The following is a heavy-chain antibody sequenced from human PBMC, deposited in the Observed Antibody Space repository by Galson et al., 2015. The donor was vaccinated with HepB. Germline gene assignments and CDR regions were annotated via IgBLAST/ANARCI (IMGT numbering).Heavy chain of an antibody. Sequence: QSGAEVKKPGASVKVSCKASGYTFTSYGISWVRQAPGQGLEWMGWISAYNGKINYAEKFQGRVTMTTDTSTSTAYMELRSLRSDDTAVYYCARVHNPASTVDLIDYWGQGTLVTVSS. CDR3: ARVHNPASTVDLIDY. CDR2: ISAYNGKI. V-gene: IGHV1-18*01. D-gene: IGHD1-1*01. J-gene: IGHJ4*02. CDR1: GYTFTSYG.